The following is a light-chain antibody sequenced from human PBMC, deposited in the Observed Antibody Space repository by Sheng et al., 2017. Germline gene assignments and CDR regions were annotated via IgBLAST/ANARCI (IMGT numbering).Light chain of an antibody. J-gene: IGLJ1*01. Sequence: SYVVTQSPSVSVAPGQTARVTCGGHNIGSRSVHWYRQKTGQAPVLVVFDDSDRPSGIPERFSGSNSGNTATLTIDRVEAGDEADYYCQVWDFTTDQYVFGAGTRVTVL. CDR3: QVWDFTTDQYV. V-gene: IGLV3-21*02. CDR1: NIGSRS. CDR2: DDS.